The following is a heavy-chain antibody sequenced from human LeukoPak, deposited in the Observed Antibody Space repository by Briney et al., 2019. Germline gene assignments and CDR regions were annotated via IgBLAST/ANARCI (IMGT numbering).Heavy chain of an antibody. Sequence: GGSLRLSCAASGFTFSSYAMSWVRQAPGKGLEWVSAINGSGGSTYYADSVKGRFTISRDNSKNTLYLQMNSLRAEDTAVYYCAKGKYGDEFEFAFDIWGQGTMVTVSS. CDR3: AKGKYGDEFEFAFDI. V-gene: IGHV3-23*01. CDR2: INGSGGST. CDR1: GFTFSSYA. J-gene: IGHJ3*02. D-gene: IGHD4-17*01.